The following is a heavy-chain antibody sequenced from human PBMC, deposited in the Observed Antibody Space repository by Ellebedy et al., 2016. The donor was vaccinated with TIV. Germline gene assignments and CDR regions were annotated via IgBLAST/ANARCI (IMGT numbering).Heavy chain of an antibody. CDR1: GFTFSSYA. V-gene: IGHV3-23*01. Sequence: PGGSLRLSCAAPGFTFSSYAMTWVRQAPGKGLEWVSAITYSGGSTYYADSVKGRFTISRDSSKNTLYLQMNSLRAEDTAVYYSARDAYYFGSGSYVVGDYWGQGTLVTVSS. D-gene: IGHD3-10*01. CDR2: ITYSGGST. CDR3: ARDAYYFGSGSYVVGDY. J-gene: IGHJ4*02.